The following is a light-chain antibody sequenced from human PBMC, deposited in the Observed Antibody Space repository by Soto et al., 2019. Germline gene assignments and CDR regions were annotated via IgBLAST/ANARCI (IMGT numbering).Light chain of an antibody. J-gene: IGKJ2*01. CDR2: GAS. Sequence: EIVLTQSPGTLSLSPGERATLSCRASQSVRSNYLAWYQQKPGQAPRLRIYGASSRATGIPDRFSGSGSGTAFTLTISRLEPEDFPVYYCQHYRRSAYTFGQGTTLEIK. CDR3: QHYRRSAYT. V-gene: IGKV3-20*01. CDR1: QSVRSNY.